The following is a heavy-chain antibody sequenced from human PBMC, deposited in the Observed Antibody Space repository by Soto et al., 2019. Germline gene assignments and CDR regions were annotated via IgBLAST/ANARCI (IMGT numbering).Heavy chain of an antibody. CDR3: AREDY. V-gene: IGHV3-30-3*01. CDR1: GFTFSSYA. Sequence: GQLVESGGGVVQPGRSLRLSCAASGFTFSSYAMHWVRQAPGKGLEWVAVISYDGSNKYYADSVKGRFTISRDNSKNTLYLQMNSLRAEDTAVYYCAREDYWGQGTLVTVSS. CDR2: ISYDGSNK. J-gene: IGHJ4*02.